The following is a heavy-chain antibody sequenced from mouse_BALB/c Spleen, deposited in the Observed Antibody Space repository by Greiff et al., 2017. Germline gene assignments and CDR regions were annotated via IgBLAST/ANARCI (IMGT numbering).Heavy chain of an antibody. V-gene: IGHV1-14*01. J-gene: IGHJ4*01. Sequence: VQLQQSGPELVKPGASVKMSCKASGYTFTSYVMHWVKQKPGQGLEWIGYINPYNDGTKYNEKFKGKATLTSDKSSSTAYMELSSLTSEDSAVYYCARQTVRRGNYYAMDDWGQGTSVTVSS. CDR1: GYTFTSYV. D-gene: IGHD2-14*01. CDR2: INPYNDGT. CDR3: ARQTVRRGNYYAMDD.